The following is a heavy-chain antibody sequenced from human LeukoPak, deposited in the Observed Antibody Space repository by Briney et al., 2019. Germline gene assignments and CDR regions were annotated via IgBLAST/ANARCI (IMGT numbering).Heavy chain of an antibody. D-gene: IGHD5-18*01. J-gene: IGHJ3*02. CDR1: GDSVFSNSS. CDR3: ARGGQGDGYSADEAFDI. V-gene: IGHV6-1*01. CDR2: TYYRSKWYN. Sequence: SQTLSLTCALSGDSVFSNSSWNWIRQSPSRGLEWLGRTYYRSKWYNDYVVSVKSRVNINPDTSKNQFSLHLSSVTPEDTAVYYCARGGQGDGYSADEAFDIWGQGTMVTVS.